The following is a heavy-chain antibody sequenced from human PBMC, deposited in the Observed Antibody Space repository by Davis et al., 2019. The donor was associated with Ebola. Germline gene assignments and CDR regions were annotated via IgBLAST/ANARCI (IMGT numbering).Heavy chain of an antibody. D-gene: IGHD3-10*01. CDR3: AKDVISGEVGYYYYGLDV. CDR2: ISGHGDRI. J-gene: IGHJ6*02. V-gene: IGHV3-43*02. CDR1: GFTFADYA. Sequence: GGSLRLSCAASGFTFADYAIHWVRQAPGKGLEWVSLISGHGDRIYYADSVKGRFTVSRDNSKNSLYLLMNSLTTEDTGVYYCAKDVISGEVGYYYYGLDVWGQGTTVTVSS.